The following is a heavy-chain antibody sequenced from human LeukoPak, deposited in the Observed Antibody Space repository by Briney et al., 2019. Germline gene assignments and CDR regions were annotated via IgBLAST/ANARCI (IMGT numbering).Heavy chain of an antibody. V-gene: IGHV5-51*01. Sequence: GEPLKISCKGSGYSFTSYWIGWVRQMPGKGLEWMGIIYPGDSDTRYSPSFQGQVTISADKSISTAYLQWSSLKASDTAMYYCARRIEGYCSGGSCINDAFDIWGQGTMVTVSS. D-gene: IGHD2-15*01. CDR1: GYSFTSYW. CDR2: IYPGDSDT. J-gene: IGHJ3*02. CDR3: ARRIEGYCSGGSCINDAFDI.